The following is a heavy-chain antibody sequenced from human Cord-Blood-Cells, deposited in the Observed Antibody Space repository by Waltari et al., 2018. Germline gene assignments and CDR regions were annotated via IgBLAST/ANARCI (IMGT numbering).Heavy chain of an antibody. J-gene: IGHJ5*02. CDR1: GGSISSYY. D-gene: IGHD2-2*01. V-gene: IGHV4-4*07. Sequence: QVQLQESGPGLVKPSETLSLTCTAPGGSISSYYWSWLRQPAGKGMEWIGRIYPSGSTNYNPSLKSRVIMSVDTSKNQFSLKLSSVTAADTAVYYCARDPLAGGCSSTSCYNWFDPWGQGTLVTVSS. CDR3: ARDPLAGGCSSTSCYNWFDP. CDR2: IYPSGST.